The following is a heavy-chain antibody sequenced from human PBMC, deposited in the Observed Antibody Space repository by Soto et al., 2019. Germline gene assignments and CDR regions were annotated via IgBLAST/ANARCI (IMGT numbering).Heavy chain of an antibody. J-gene: IGHJ3*02. CDR2: IKSKTDGGTT. Sequence: EVQLVESGGGLVKPGGSLRLSCAASGFTFSNAWMNWVRQAPGKGLEWVGRIKSKTDGGTTDYAAPVKGRFTISRDDSKNTLYLQMNSLKTEDTAVYYCTLPIGAGVAVDAFDIWGQGTMVTVSS. CDR3: TLPIGAGVAVDAFDI. D-gene: IGHD2-15*01. CDR1: GFTFSNAW. V-gene: IGHV3-15*07.